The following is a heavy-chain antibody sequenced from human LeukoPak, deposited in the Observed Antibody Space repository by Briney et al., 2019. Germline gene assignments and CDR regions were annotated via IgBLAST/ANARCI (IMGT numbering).Heavy chain of an antibody. CDR2: TYYRSKWYN. CDR3: ARDSLFLVRGVPPHNWFDP. V-gene: IGHV6-1*01. CDR1: GDSVSSNSAA. D-gene: IGHD3-10*01. Sequence: SQTLSLTCAISGDSVSSNSAAWNWIRQSPSRGLEWLGRTYYRSKWYNDYAVSVKSRITINPDTSKNQFSLQLNSVTPEDTAVYYCARDSLFLVRGVPPHNWFDPWGQGTLVTVSS. J-gene: IGHJ5*02.